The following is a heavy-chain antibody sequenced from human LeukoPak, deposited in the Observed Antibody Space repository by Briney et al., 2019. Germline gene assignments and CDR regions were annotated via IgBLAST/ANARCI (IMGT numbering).Heavy chain of an antibody. J-gene: IGHJ4*02. D-gene: IGHD6-6*01. V-gene: IGHV4-59*01. Sequence: PSETLSLTCTVSGGSISSYYWSWIRQPPGKGLEWIGYIYYSGSTNYNPSLKSRVTISVDTSKNQFSLKLSSVTAADTAVYYCAREQLARGYYFDYWGQGTLVTVSS. CDR3: AREQLARGYYFDY. CDR1: GGSISSYY. CDR2: IYYSGST.